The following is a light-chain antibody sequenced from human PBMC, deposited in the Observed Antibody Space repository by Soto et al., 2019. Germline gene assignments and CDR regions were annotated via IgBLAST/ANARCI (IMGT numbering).Light chain of an antibody. Sequence: DIQMTQSPYTLSASVGDRVTITCRASQTINSWLAWYQQKAGKAPNLLIYKASSLEGGVPSRFSGSESGKEFTLPFSGLQPDDFETYYCKQNESYPLTLGGGTKVDIK. CDR3: KQNESYPLT. CDR1: QTINSW. V-gene: IGKV1-5*03. J-gene: IGKJ4*01. CDR2: KAS.